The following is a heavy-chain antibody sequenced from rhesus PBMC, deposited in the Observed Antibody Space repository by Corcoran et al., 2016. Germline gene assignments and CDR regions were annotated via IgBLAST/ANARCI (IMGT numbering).Heavy chain of an antibody. J-gene: IGHJ5-2*02. CDR3: ATRMTIKAGEDV. CDR2: SYVNFPST. V-gene: IGHV4S9*01. Sequence: QVQLQESGPGLVKPSETLSLTCAVSGGSITDSLYWTWIRQSPGKGLEWFGNSYVNFPSTYYKPSLQSRITISKDTAKNQFLLRLESVTAADTAVEYGATRMTIKAGEDVWGRGLLVTVFS. D-gene: IGHD3-9*01. CDR1: GGSITDSLY.